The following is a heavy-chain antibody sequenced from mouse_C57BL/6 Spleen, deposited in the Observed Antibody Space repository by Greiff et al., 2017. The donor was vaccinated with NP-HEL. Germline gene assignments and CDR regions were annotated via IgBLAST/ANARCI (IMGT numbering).Heavy chain of an antibody. CDR1: GYTFTSYW. CDR3: ARPYYGYDEDAMDY. J-gene: IGHJ4*01. D-gene: IGHD2-9*01. Sequence: QVQLQQPGAELVKPGASVKMSCKASGYTFTSYWITWVKQRPGQGLEWIGDIYPGSGSTNYNEKFKSKATLTVDTSSSTAYMQLSSLTSEDSAVYYCARPYYGYDEDAMDYWGQGTSVTVSS. CDR2: IYPGSGST. V-gene: IGHV1-55*01.